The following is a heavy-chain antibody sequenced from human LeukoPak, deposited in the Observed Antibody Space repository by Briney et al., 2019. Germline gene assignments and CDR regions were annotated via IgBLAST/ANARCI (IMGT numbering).Heavy chain of an antibody. CDR3: ARHTPPRSHYLFDY. D-gene: IGHD3-10*01. J-gene: IGHJ4*02. V-gene: IGHV4-59*08. CDR2: IYYSGST. Sequence: PSEALSLTCTVSGGSISSYYWSWIRQPPGKGLEGSGDIYYSGSTNYNPSLRSRVTRLVDTSKNHFSLQLRSAPAAATAVYYCARHTPPRSHYLFDYWGQGTLVTVSS. CDR1: GGSISSYY.